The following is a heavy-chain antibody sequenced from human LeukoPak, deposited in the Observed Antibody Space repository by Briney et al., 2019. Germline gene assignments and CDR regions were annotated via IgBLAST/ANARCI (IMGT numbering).Heavy chain of an antibody. CDR2: IYHNGNT. D-gene: IGHD6-19*01. V-gene: IGHV4-38-2*02. Sequence: SETLSLICTVSGYSISSGYYWGWIRQPPGKGLEWIGSIYHNGNTFYNPSLKSRITISVDTSKNHFSLKLSSVSAADTAVYYCARDLRLSPYSGGWPLDYWGQGTLVTVSS. CDR1: GYSISSGYY. CDR3: ARDLRLSPYSGGWPLDY. J-gene: IGHJ4*02.